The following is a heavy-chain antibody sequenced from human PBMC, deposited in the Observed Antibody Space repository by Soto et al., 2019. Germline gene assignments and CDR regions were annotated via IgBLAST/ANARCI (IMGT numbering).Heavy chain of an antibody. CDR1: GYTFTSYG. CDR3: AIGYLHYFDY. CDR2: ISSYNGNT. D-gene: IGHD1-20*01. Sequence: QVQLVQSGADVKKPGASVKVSCKASGYTFTSYGIIWVRQAPGQVLEWMGWISSYNGNTNYAQKLPGRVTMTTDTATSTAYMELRSLRSDDTAVYYFAIGYLHYFDYWGQGTLVTVSS. J-gene: IGHJ4*02. V-gene: IGHV1-18*01.